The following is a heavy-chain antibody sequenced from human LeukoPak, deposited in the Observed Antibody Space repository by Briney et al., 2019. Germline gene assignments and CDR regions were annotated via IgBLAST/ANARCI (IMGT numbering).Heavy chain of an antibody. D-gene: IGHD4-17*01. J-gene: IGHJ4*02. CDR3: ARSPQQDFGDYAFDY. CDR2: SSSDWDST. V-gene: IGHV3-64*01. CDR1: GGTFSTYA. Sequence: GGSLRLSCAASGGTFSTYAMHWGRQAPAKGLEYVSASSSDWDSTYYANSVKGRFTISRDNSKNPLYLQMGSLTAEDTAVYYCARSPQQDFGDYAFDYGGQGTLVTVSA.